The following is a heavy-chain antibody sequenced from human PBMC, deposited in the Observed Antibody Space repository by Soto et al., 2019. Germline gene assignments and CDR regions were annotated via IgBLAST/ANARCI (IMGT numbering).Heavy chain of an antibody. CDR2: IYHSGST. CDR3: ARSPDSSGYYPRWYYYGMDV. J-gene: IGHJ6*02. V-gene: IGHV4-39*07. D-gene: IGHD3-22*01. CDR1: GGSISSSSYY. Sequence: TSETLCLTCTVSGGSISSSSYYWGWIRQPPGKGLEWIGEIYHSGSTNYNPSLKSRITISVDKSKNQFSLKLSSVTAADTAVYYCARSPDSSGYYPRWYYYGMDVGGQGTRVTVP.